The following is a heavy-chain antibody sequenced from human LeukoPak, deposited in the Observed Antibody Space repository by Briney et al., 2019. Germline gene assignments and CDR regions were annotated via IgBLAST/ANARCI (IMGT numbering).Heavy chain of an antibody. CDR1: GFTFSSYA. D-gene: IGHD2-2*01. CDR2: IWYDGSNK. Sequence: GGSLRLSCAASGFTFSSYAMSWVRQAPGKGLEWVAIIWYDGSNKYYTDSVKGRFTISRDNSKSTLYLQMNSLRAEDTAVYYCARDTARVPFDPWGQGTLVIVSS. J-gene: IGHJ5*02. V-gene: IGHV3-33*08. CDR3: ARDTARVPFDP.